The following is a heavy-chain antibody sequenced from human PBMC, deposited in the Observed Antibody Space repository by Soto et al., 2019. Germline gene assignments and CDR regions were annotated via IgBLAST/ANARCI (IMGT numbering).Heavy chain of an antibody. D-gene: IGHD6-13*01. CDR1: GGTFISYT. V-gene: IGHV1-69*02. J-gene: IGHJ4*02. CDR3: ARGNVYKISWLDY. CDR2: IIPILGIA. Sequence: GASVKVSCKASGGTFISYTISWVRQAHGQGLEWMGRIIPILGIANYAQKFQGRVTITADKSTSTAYMELSSMRSEETAVYYCARGNVYKISWLDYWGQGTLDTVSS.